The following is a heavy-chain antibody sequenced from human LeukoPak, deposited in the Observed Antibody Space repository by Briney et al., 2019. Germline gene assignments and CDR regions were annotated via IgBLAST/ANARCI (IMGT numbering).Heavy chain of an antibody. V-gene: IGHV3-21*01. CDR2: ISSSGNYI. J-gene: IGHJ4*02. D-gene: IGHD3-10*01. Sequence: KPGGSLRLSCAASGFTFSSYSMNWVRQAPGKGLEWVSSISSSGNYIYYADSLKGRFTISRDNAKNSLYLQMNSLRAEDTAVYYCARETKRFGELLGGWQYYFDYWGQGTLVTVSS. CDR3: ARETKRFGELLGGWQYYFDY. CDR1: GFTFSSYS.